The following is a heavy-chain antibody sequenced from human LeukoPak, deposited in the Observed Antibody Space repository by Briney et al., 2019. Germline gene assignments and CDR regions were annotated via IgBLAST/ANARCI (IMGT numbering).Heavy chain of an antibody. J-gene: IGHJ4*02. CDR1: KFTFNKYG. D-gene: IGHD1-1*01. CDR3: AKDTTPGEGDYFDY. CDR2: IRYDGSNK. V-gene: IGHV3-30*02. Sequence: GGSLRLSCATSKFTFNKYGMHWVRQAPGKGLEWVAFIRYDGSNKYYADSVKGRFTISRDNSKNTLYLQMNSLRAEDTAVYYCAKDTTPGEGDYFDYWGQGTLVTVSS.